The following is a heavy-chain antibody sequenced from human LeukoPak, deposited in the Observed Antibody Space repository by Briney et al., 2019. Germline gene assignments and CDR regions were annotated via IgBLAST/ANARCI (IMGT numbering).Heavy chain of an antibody. CDR2: ISAYNGNT. CDR3: ARRYSGSYLGENYFDY. J-gene: IGHJ4*02. D-gene: IGHD1-26*01. V-gene: IGHV1-18*01. Sequence: EASVKVSCKASGYTFTSYGISWVRQAPGQGLEWMGWISAYNGNTNYAQKLQGRVTMTRNTSISTAYMELSSLRSEDTAVYYCARRYSGSYLGENYFDYWGQGTLVTVSS. CDR1: GYTFTSYG.